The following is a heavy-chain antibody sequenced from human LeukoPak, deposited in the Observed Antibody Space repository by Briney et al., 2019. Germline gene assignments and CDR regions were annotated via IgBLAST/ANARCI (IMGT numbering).Heavy chain of an antibody. D-gene: IGHD1-26*01. CDR3: ARDPYSGNYGNDYYYYMDV. Sequence: GGSLRLSCAASGFTFSNYNMNWVRQAPGKAMDWVSSITSSGTYIFYADSVKGRLTISRDNAKNSLYLQMDSLGPEDTAVYYCARDPYSGNYGNDYYYYMDVWGKGTTVTISS. CDR2: ITSSGTYI. V-gene: IGHV3-21*01. CDR1: GFTFSNYN. J-gene: IGHJ6*03.